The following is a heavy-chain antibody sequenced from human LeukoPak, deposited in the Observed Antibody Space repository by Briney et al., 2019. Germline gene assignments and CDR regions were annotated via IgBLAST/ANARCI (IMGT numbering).Heavy chain of an antibody. V-gene: IGHV3-7*01. Sequence: TGGSLRLSCAASGFTSSSYWMRWVRQAPGKGLEGVANIKNDGSEEYYVDSVKGRFTISRDNAKNSLFLQMNSLTVEDTAVYYCARAIRGSTVDTGDRWGQGTLVTISS. CDR3: ARAIRGSTVDTGDR. CDR1: GFTSSSYW. CDR2: IKNDGSEE. J-gene: IGHJ4*01. D-gene: IGHD3-10*01.